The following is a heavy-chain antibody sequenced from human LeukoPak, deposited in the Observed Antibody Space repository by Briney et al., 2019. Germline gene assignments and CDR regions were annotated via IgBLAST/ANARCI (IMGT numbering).Heavy chain of an antibody. CDR3: AKDTGYSSGWSVNYFDY. D-gene: IGHD6-19*01. CDR2: ISWNSGSI. V-gene: IGHV3-9*01. Sequence: GGSLRLSCAASGFTFSSYSMNWVRQAPGKGLEWVSGISWNSGSIGYADSVKGRFTISRDNAKNSLYLQMNSLRAEDTALYYCAKDTGYSSGWSVNYFDYWGQGTLVTVSS. CDR1: GFTFSSYS. J-gene: IGHJ4*02.